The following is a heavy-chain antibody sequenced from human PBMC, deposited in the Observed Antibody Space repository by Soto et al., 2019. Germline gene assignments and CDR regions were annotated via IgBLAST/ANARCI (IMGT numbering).Heavy chain of an antibody. Sequence: GGSLRLSCAASGFTFSDYYMSWIRQAPGKGLEWISYISSSGNTVYYADSVEGRFTISRDNAQNSLYLQMNNLRAEDTAVYYCARDSRVYYGSGSSVDGWGQGTLVTVSS. CDR2: ISSSGNTV. J-gene: IGHJ1*01. D-gene: IGHD3-10*01. CDR1: GFTFSDYY. V-gene: IGHV3-11*01. CDR3: ARDSRVYYGSGSSVDG.